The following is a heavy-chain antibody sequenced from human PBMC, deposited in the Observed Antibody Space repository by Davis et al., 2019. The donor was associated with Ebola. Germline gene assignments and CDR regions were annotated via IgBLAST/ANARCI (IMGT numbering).Heavy chain of an antibody. CDR2: IYPGDSDT. Sequence: GESLKISCKGSGYSFTSYWIGWVRQMPGKGLEWMGIIYPGDSDTRYSPSFQGQVTISADKSISTAYLQWSSLKASDTAMYYCARQDSGYCTNGVCSYDYWGQGTLVTVSS. CDR3: ARQDSGYCTNGVCSYDY. CDR1: GYSFTSYW. D-gene: IGHD2-8*01. V-gene: IGHV5-51*01. J-gene: IGHJ4*02.